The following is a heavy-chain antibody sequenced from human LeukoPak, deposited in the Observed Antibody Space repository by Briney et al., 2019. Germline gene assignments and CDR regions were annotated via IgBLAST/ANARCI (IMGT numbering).Heavy chain of an antibody. CDR3: ARSGGNYYSI. J-gene: IGHJ3*02. D-gene: IGHD1-26*01. Sequence: GESLKISCKDSGYSFSTYWIGWVRQMPGKGLEWMGIIYPRDSDTRYSPSFQGQVTISADRSINTAYLQWSSLKASDTAMYYCARSGGNYYSIWGQGTMVTVSS. CDR1: GYSFSTYW. V-gene: IGHV5-51*01. CDR2: IYPRDSDT.